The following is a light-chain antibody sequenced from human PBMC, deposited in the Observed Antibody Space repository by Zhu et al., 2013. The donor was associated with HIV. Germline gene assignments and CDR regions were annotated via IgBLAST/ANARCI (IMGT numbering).Light chain of an antibody. J-gene: IGLJ2*01. CDR3: QAWDGF. Sequence: SYELTQPPSVSVSPGQTATIPCSGDELGDQYVSWYQQKSGRSPVQVIYQDSQRPSGIPDRFSGSNSGNTATLTIRGTQAMDEADYYCQAWDGFFGGGTKLTVL. V-gene: IGLV3-1*01. CDR2: QDS. CDR1: ELGDQY.